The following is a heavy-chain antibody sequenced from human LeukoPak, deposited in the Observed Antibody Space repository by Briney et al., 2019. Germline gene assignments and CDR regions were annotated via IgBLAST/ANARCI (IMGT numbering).Heavy chain of an antibody. CDR2: ISSSGSTI. V-gene: IGHV3-11*01. CDR1: GFTFGDYY. D-gene: IGHD3-10*01. J-gene: IGHJ4*02. Sequence: PGGSLRLSCAASGFTFGDYYMSWIRQAPGKGLEWVSYISSSGSTIYYADSVKGRFTISRDNAKNSLYLQMNSLRAEDTAVYYCARDRYYYGSGSYYNHDYWGQGTLVTVSS. CDR3: ARDRYYYGSGSYYNHDY.